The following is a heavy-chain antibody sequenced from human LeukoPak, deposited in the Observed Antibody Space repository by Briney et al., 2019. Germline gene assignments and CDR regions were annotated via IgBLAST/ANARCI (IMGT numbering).Heavy chain of an antibody. CDR1: GGSFSGYY. V-gene: IGHV4-34*01. CDR3: ARGRNCRGGSCFRDWFDP. Sequence: SETLSLTCAVYGGSFSGYYWSWIRQPPGKGLEWIGEINHSGSTNYNPSLKSRVTISVDTSKNQFSLKLSSVTAADTAVYYFARGRNCRGGSCFRDWFDPLGKGTLVTVSS. CDR2: INHSGST. D-gene: IGHD2-15*01. J-gene: IGHJ5*02.